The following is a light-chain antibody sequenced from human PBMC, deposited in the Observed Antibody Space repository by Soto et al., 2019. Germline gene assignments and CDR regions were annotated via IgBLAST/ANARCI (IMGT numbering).Light chain of an antibody. CDR1: QSISAW. V-gene: IGKV1-5*03. Sequence: DIQMTQSPSTLSASVGDRVTITCRASQSISAWLAWYQQKPGEAPKLLIYKASSLESGVPSTFSGSGSGTEFTLTISSLQPDDFATYYCQQYNSYPWTFGRGTKVEIK. J-gene: IGKJ1*01. CDR2: KAS. CDR3: QQYNSYPWT.